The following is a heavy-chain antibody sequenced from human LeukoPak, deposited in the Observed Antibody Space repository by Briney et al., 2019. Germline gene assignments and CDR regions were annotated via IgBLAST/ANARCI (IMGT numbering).Heavy chain of an antibody. V-gene: IGHV3-11*06. CDR2: ISITSSYT. CDR1: RFTFSDFY. D-gene: IGHD2-8*01. CDR3: GRDRYCSNGVCYGHFDY. Sequence: KTGGTLRLSCAAYRFTFSDFYMSWIPQAPGQGLESVSYISITSSYTNYADSVKVRFTVSRDNAKNSLYLQMNSMRAEETAVYYCGRDRYCSNGVCYGHFDYWGQGTLVTVSS. J-gene: IGHJ4*02.